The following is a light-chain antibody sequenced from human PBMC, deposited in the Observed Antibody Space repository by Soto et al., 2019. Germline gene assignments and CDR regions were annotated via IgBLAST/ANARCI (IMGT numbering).Light chain of an antibody. Sequence: DIQMTQSPSSLSASVGDRVTITCQASQDISNYLNWYQQKPGKAPKLLIYDASNLETVVPSRFSGSGSGTDFTFTISSLQPEDIATYYCQQYDNLFGPGTKVDIK. CDR3: QQYDNL. CDR2: DAS. J-gene: IGKJ3*01. CDR1: QDISNY. V-gene: IGKV1-33*01.